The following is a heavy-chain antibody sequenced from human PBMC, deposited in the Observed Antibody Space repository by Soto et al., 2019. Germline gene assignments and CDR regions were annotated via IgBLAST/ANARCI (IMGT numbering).Heavy chain of an antibody. CDR3: ARDADWAFDY. CDR2: ISYDGSNK. J-gene: IGHJ4*02. CDR1: GFTSSSYG. Sequence: GGSLRLSCAASGFTSSSYGMHWVRQAPGKGLEWVAVISYDGSNKYYADSVKGRFTVSRDNSKNTMYLQMNSLRVEDTAVYYCARDADWAFDYWGQGTQVTVSS. V-gene: IGHV3-30*03. D-gene: IGHD3-9*01.